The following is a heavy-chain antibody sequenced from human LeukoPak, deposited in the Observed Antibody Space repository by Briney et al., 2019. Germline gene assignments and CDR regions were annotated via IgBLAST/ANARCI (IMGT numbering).Heavy chain of an antibody. CDR3: AREPPPHSGSWDY. Sequence: GGSLRLSCAGSGFTFSSYAMSWVRQAPGKGQEWVSAITSSGGSTYYADSVKGRFTISRDNSKSTLYLQMNSLRAEDTALYYCAREPPPHSGSWDYWGQGTLVTVSS. CDR2: ITSSGGST. J-gene: IGHJ4*02. V-gene: IGHV3-23*01. CDR1: GFTFSSYA. D-gene: IGHD1-26*01.